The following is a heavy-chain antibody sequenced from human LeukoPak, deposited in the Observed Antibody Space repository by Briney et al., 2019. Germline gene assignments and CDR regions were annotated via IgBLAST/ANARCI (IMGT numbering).Heavy chain of an antibody. D-gene: IGHD3-22*01. CDR1: GDSISSFY. CDR2: IYYSGST. Sequence: SETLSLTCTVSGDSISSFYWSWIRQPPGEGLEWIGYIYYSGSTNYNPSLKSRVTISVDTSKNQFSLKLSSVTAADTAVYYCAGSGYYYDSSGHPPLEYWGQGTLVTVSS. CDR3: AGSGYYYDSSGHPPLEY. V-gene: IGHV4-59*01. J-gene: IGHJ4*02.